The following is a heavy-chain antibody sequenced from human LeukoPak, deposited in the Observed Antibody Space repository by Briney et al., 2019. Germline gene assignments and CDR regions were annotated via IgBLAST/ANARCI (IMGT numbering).Heavy chain of an antibody. CDR3: ARHRYYFDF. J-gene: IGHJ4*02. Sequence: GGSRRFSCADSGATFSKYEMNWFRKAPGKGLQWISYISSSGGTIYYADAVKGRFTISRHNAKDSLFLQMNSLKVEDTAVYYCARHRYYFDFWGQGTLVSVSP. CDR1: GATFSKYE. CDR2: ISSSGGTI. V-gene: IGHV3-48*03. D-gene: IGHD2-15*01.